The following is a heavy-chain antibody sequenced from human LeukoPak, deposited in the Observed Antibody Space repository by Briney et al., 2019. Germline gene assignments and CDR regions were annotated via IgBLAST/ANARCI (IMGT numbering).Heavy chain of an antibody. CDR3: ARVATMVRVPLDALDI. D-gene: IGHD3-10*01. V-gene: IGHV3-48*03. CDR1: GFTFSDCE. J-gene: IGHJ3*02. Sequence: AGGSLRLSCAISGFTFSDCELTWVRKAPGKGLEWVSYISRSGSTRYYADSVKGGFTIYRENAKNSLYLQMNSLRAEDTAVYYCARVATMVRVPLDALDIWGQGTMVSVSS. CDR2: ISRSGSTR.